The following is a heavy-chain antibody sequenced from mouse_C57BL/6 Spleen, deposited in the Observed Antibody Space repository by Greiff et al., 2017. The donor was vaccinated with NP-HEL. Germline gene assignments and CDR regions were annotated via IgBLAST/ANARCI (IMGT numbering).Heavy chain of an antibody. CDR2: IWSGGST. CDR1: GFSLTSYG. Sequence: VQLKESGPGLVQPSQSLSITCTVSGFSLTSYGVHWVRQSPGKGLEWLGVIWSGGSTDYNAAFISRLSISKDNSKSQVFFKMNSLQADDTAIYYCARNKGATGALYFDYWGQGTTLTVSS. V-gene: IGHV2-2*01. CDR3: ARNKGATGALYFDY. D-gene: IGHD3-1*01. J-gene: IGHJ2*01.